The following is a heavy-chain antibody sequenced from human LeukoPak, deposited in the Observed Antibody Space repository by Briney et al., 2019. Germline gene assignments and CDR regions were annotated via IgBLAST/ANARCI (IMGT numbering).Heavy chain of an antibody. CDR3: ARVARGNSGAFDI. Sequence: GGSLRLSCAASGFTFSTYNMNWVRQAPGKGLEWVSSISSSSSYIYYADSLKGRFTISRDNAKNSLYLQMNSLRAEDTAVYYCARVARGNSGAFDIWGQGTMVTVSS. CDR1: GFTFSTYN. D-gene: IGHD4-23*01. CDR2: ISSSSSYI. J-gene: IGHJ3*02. V-gene: IGHV3-21*01.